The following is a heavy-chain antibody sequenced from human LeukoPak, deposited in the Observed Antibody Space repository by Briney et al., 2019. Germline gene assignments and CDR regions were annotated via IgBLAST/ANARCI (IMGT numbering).Heavy chain of an antibody. CDR2: IKQDGSEK. V-gene: IGHV3-7*01. CDR1: GFTFSNYW. CDR3: ARGGPIQLWLRTLDY. J-gene: IGHJ4*02. D-gene: IGHD5-18*01. Sequence: GGSLRLSCAASGFTFSNYWMHWVRQAPGKGLVWVANIKQDGSEKYYAGSVKGRFTISRDKSKNTLYLQMNSLRAEDTAVYFCARGGPIQLWLRTLDYWGQGTLVTVSS.